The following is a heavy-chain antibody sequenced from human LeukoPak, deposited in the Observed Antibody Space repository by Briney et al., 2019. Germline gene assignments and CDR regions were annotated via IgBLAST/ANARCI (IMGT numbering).Heavy chain of an antibody. J-gene: IGHJ4*02. CDR2: IYSGGST. V-gene: IGHV3-53*01. CDR3: ARESLLMPDY. Sequence: TGGSLRLSCAASGFTVSSNYMSWVRQAPGKGLEWVSVIYSGGSTYYADSVKGRFTISRDNAKNSLYLQMNSLRAEDTAVYYCARESLLMPDYWGQGTLVTVSS. CDR1: GFTVSSNY. D-gene: IGHD2-15*01.